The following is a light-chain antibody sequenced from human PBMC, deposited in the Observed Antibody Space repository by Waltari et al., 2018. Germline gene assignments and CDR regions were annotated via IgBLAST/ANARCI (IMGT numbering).Light chain of an antibody. CDR2: AAA. CDR3: QQYSGSPYT. J-gene: IGKJ2*01. CDR1: QSVTNGN. Sequence: DIVLTQSPGTLSLSPGERATLSCRASQSVTNGNLAWYQQKPGQAPRILFYAAASRIDGIPDRFSGGGSGTDFTLTISRLEPGDSAVYYCQQYSGSPYTFGQGTKLEI. V-gene: IGKV3-20*01.